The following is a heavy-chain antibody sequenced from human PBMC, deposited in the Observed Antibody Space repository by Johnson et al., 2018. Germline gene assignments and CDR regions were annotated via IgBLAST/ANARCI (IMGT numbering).Heavy chain of an antibody. CDR2: IWYDGNNK. Sequence: VQLLESGGGVVQPGRSLRVSCAASGFTFSNFGMHWVRQTPGKGLDWVAIIWYDGNNKYYADSVKGRFIISRDNSKNTVYLQMNSPRAADTAVYYLARDHNYDAFDFWGQGTMVTVSP. V-gene: IGHV3-33*01. D-gene: IGHD4-11*01. J-gene: IGHJ3*01. CDR1: GFTFSNFG. CDR3: ARDHNYDAFDF.